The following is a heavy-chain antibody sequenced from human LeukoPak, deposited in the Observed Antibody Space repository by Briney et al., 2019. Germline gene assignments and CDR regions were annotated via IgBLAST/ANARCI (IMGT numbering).Heavy chain of an antibody. J-gene: IGHJ4*02. CDR2: IFYSGST. Sequence: SETLSLTCTVSGGSISTSSYYWGWVRQPPGKGLEWIGNIFYSGSTYYSPSLKSRVTISLDTSRNQFSLKLNSVTAADTAVYYCARVGRRDGYINFDYWGQGTLVTVSS. V-gene: IGHV4-39*07. CDR3: ARVGRRDGYINFDY. D-gene: IGHD5-24*01. CDR1: GGSISTSSYY.